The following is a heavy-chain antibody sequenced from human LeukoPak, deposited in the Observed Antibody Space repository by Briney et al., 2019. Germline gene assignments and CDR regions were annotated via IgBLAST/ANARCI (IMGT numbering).Heavy chain of an antibody. CDR1: GFTFSSYG. Sequence: GGSLRLSCAASGFTFSSYGMHWVRQAPGKGLEWVAVISYDGSNKYYADYVKGRFTISRDNSKNTLYLQMNSLRAEDTAVYYCAKDRDYSSYNFDYWGQGTLVTVSS. V-gene: IGHV3-30*18. J-gene: IGHJ4*02. CDR2: ISYDGSNK. CDR3: AKDRDYSSYNFDY. D-gene: IGHD2-15*01.